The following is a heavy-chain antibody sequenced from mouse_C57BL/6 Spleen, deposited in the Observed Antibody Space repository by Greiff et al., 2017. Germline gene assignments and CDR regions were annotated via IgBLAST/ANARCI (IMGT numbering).Heavy chain of an antibody. V-gene: IGHV1-9*01. Sequence: VQLVESGAELMKPGASVKLSCKATGYTFTGYWIEWVKQRPGHGLEWIGEILPGNGSTNYNDKFKGKARFTADTSSNTAYMQLSSLTTEDSAIYYCAIMGAMDTTKGFAYWGQGTLVTISA. CDR3: AIMGAMDTTKGFAY. J-gene: IGHJ3*01. CDR2: ILPGNGST. D-gene: IGHD2-2*01. CDR1: GYTFTGYW.